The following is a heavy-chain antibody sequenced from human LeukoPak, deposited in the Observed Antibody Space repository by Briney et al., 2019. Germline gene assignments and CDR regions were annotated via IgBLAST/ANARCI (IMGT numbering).Heavy chain of an antibody. J-gene: IGHJ4*02. Sequence: SETLSLTCAVYGGSFSGYYWSWIRQPPGKGLEWIGEINHSGSTNYNPSFKSRVTISVDTSKNQFSLKLSSVTAADTAVYYCARGPLFVDTAMASWVDYWGQGTLVTVSS. CDR2: INHSGST. V-gene: IGHV4-34*01. CDR1: GGSFSGYY. D-gene: IGHD5-18*01. CDR3: ARGPLFVDTAMASWVDY.